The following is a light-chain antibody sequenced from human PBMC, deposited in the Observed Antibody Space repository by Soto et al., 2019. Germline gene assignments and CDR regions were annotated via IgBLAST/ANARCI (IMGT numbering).Light chain of an antibody. CDR2: AAS. CDR3: LQDYNHPRT. V-gene: IGKV1-6*01. CDR1: QGIRND. Sequence: AIQMTQSPSSLSASVGDRVTITCRASQGIRNDLGWYQQKPGKAPKLLIYAASSLQSGVPSRFSGSGSGTDFTITISSLQPEDFATYYYLQDYNHPRTFGQGTKVEIK. J-gene: IGKJ1*01.